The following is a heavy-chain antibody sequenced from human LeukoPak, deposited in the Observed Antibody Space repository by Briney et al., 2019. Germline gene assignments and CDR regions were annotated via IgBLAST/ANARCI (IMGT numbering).Heavy chain of an antibody. Sequence: GSLRLSCTASGFSFSNSGINWIRQPPGKGLEWIGEINHSGSTNYNPSPKSRVTISVDTSKNQFSLKLSSVTAADTAVYYCARGMGSPHADYGELTWYFDYWGQGTLVTVSS. D-gene: IGHD4-17*01. V-gene: IGHV4-34*01. CDR1: GFSFSNSG. CDR3: ARGMGSPHADYGELTWYFDY. CDR2: INHSGST. J-gene: IGHJ4*02.